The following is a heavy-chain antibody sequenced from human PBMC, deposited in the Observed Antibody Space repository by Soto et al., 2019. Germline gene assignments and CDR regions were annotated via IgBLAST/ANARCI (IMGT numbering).Heavy chain of an antibody. CDR1: GYTSTNYG. CDR3: ANDIIVIPGPKGLDY. CDR2: INAGSGNT. J-gene: IGHJ4*02. V-gene: IGHV1-3*01. D-gene: IGHD2-2*01. Sequence: QVQLVQSGTEVMKPGASVKVSCKASGYTSTNYGMHWVRQAPGQRLEWMGWINAGSGNTKYSQKFQGRITITRDTSASTVYMELSSLRSEDTAVYYCANDIIVIPGPKGLDYWGQGALVTVSS.